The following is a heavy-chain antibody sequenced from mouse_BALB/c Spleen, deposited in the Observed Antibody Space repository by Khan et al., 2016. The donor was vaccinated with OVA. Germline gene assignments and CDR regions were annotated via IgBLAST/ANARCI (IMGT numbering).Heavy chain of an antibody. CDR1: GYTFTDFV. J-gene: IGHJ3*01. CDR3: AGVSGEHRIAY. CDR2: ISTYYGDA. V-gene: IGHV1S137*01. Sequence: VQLQQSGAELVRPGVSVKISCKGSGYTFTDFVLHWVKQSHAKSLEWIGVISTYYGDANYNQKFKGKATMTVDKSSSTAYMELARLTSEDSAISYCAGVSGEHRIAYWGQGTLVTVSA. D-gene: IGHD1-3*01.